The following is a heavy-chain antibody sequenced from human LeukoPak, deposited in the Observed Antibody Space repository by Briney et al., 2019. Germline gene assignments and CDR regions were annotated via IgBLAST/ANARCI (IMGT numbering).Heavy chain of an antibody. D-gene: IGHD4-23*01. CDR1: GFTFSSYG. CDR3: ARVLQGATGVYYYYYMDV. CDR2: ISGSGGST. Sequence: GGSLRLSCAASGFTFSSYGMSWVRQAPGKGLEWVSAISGSGGSTYYADSVKGRFTISRDNSKNMLYLQMNSLRAEDTAVYYCARVLQGATGVYYYYYMDVWGKGTTVTVSS. V-gene: IGHV3-23*01. J-gene: IGHJ6*03.